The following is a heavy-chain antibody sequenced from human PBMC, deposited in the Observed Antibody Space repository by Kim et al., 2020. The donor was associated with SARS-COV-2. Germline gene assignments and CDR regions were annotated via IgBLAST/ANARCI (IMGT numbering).Heavy chain of an antibody. D-gene: IGHD3-10*01. CDR2: T. V-gene: IGHV3-74*01. Sequence: TSYADSVKGRFTISRDNAKNTLYLQMNSLRAEDTAVYYCARGLSGSLPRSWGQGTLVTVSS. CDR3: ARGLSGSLPRS. J-gene: IGHJ5*02.